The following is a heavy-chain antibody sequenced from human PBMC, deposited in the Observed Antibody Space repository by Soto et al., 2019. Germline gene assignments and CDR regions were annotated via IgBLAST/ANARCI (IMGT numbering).Heavy chain of an antibody. CDR2: ISSSSSYI. CDR1: GFTFSSYS. CDR3: ARDSPDSSGYFDY. Sequence: GWSLRLSCAASGFTFSSYSMNWVRQAPGKGLEWVSSISSSSSYIYYADSVKGRFTISRDNAKNSLYLQMNSLRAEDTAVYYCARDSPDSSGYFDYWGQGTLVTVSS. J-gene: IGHJ4*02. V-gene: IGHV3-21*01. D-gene: IGHD3-22*01.